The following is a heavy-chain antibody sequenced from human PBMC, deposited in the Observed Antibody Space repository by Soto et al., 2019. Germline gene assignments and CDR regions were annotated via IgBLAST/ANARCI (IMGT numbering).Heavy chain of an antibody. J-gene: IGHJ4*02. V-gene: IGHV3-30*18. Sequence: VQLVESGGGVVQPGRSLRLSCAASGFTFNSYAMHWVRQAPGKGLEWVEVISFDGSDKYYADSVKGRFTISRDNSKNTVSLQMNSLTVDDTAVYYCAKDHGGFSGTSGYWGQGTLVVVSS. CDR1: GFTFNSYA. D-gene: IGHD2-15*01. CDR3: AKDHGGFSGTSGY. CDR2: ISFDGSDK.